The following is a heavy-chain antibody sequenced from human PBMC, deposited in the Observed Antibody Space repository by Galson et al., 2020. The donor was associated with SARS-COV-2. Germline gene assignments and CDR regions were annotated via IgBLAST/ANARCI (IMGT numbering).Heavy chain of an antibody. CDR1: GFTFSTYW. D-gene: IGHD2-15*01. CDR3: AKYSFEFSGGSYYFDY. V-gene: IGHV3-7*03. CDR2: IKQDGTEK. J-gene: IGHJ4*02. Sequence: ESLQISCVASGFTFSTYWMSWVRQAPGKGLEWVANIKQDGTEKYYVNSVKGRFTISRDNPKNSLYLQMNSLRAEDTAVYYCAKYSFEFSGGSYYFDYWGQGTLVTVSS.